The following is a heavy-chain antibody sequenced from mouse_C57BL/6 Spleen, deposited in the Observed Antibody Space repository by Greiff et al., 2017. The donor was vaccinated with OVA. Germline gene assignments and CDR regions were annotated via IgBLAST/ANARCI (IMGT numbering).Heavy chain of an antibody. Sequence: VQLQESGPELVKPGASVKISCKASGYAFSSSWMNWVKQRPGKGLEWIGRIYPGDGDTNYNGKFKGKATLTADKSSSTAYMQLSSLTSEDSAVYFCARRYSNYGYFDVWGTGTTVTVSS. CDR2: IYPGDGDT. J-gene: IGHJ1*03. D-gene: IGHD2-5*01. CDR3: ARRYSNYGYFDV. V-gene: IGHV1-82*01. CDR1: GYAFSSSW.